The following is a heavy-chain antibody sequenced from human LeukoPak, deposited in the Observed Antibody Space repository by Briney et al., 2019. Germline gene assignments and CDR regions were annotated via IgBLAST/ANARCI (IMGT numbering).Heavy chain of an antibody. Sequence: PGGSLRLSCAASGFTFSSYWMSWVRQAPGKGLEWVANIKQDGSEKYYVDSVKGRFAISRDNAKNSLYLQMNSLRAEDTAVYYCAKVLYSNYVLSFDYLGQGTLVTVSS. CDR1: GFTFSSYW. V-gene: IGHV3-7*01. J-gene: IGHJ4*02. CDR2: IKQDGSEK. D-gene: IGHD4-11*01. CDR3: AKVLYSNYVLSFDY.